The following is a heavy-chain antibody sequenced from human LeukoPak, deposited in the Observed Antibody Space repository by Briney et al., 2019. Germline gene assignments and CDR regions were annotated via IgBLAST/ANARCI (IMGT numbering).Heavy chain of an antibody. J-gene: IGHJ4*02. D-gene: IGHD6-19*01. V-gene: IGHV3-48*01. CDR3: ARDLGYSSGAAGY. CDR1: GFTFSSYS. CDR2: ISSSSSTI. Sequence: GGSLRLSCAASGFTFSSYSMNWVRQAPGKGLEWVSYISSSSSTIYYADSVKGRFTISRDNAKNSLYLQMNSLRAEDTAVYYCARDLGYSSGAAGYWGQGTLVTVSS.